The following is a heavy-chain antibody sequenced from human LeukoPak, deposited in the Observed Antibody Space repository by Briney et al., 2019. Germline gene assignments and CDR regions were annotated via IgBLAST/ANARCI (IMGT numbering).Heavy chain of an antibody. J-gene: IGHJ4*02. CDR3: ARDLFPYTAMASDY. V-gene: IGHV1-2*02. CDR1: GYTFTGYY. D-gene: IGHD5-18*01. Sequence: ASVKVSCKASGYTFTGYYMHWVRQAPGQGLEWMGWINPNSGGTNYAQKFQGRVTMTRDTSISTVYMELSSLRSEDTAVYYCARDLFPYTAMASDYWGQGTLVTVSS. CDR2: INPNSGGT.